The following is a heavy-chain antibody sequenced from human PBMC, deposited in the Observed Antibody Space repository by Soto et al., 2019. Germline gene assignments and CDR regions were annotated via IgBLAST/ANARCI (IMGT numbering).Heavy chain of an antibody. CDR3: ATTNGVYSYDTSY. D-gene: IGHD3-22*01. V-gene: IGHV4-31*03. CDR1: GDSINSGDHF. CDR2: IFYSGAT. J-gene: IGHJ4*02. Sequence: QVQLQESGPGLVKPSQTLSLTCTVSGDSINSGDHFWTWIRQKPGKGLEWIGYIFYSGATYYNPSLKTRVTLSIDKSKNHFSLNLGSVTAADTAVYYCATTNGVYSYDTSYWGQGTLVTVSS.